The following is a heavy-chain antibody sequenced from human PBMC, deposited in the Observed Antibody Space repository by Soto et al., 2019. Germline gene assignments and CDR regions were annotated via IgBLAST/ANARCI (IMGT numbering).Heavy chain of an antibody. V-gene: IGHV3-15*07. CDR2: IKSKALGGTT. J-gene: IGHJ4*01. CDR1: GVAFSDAW. D-gene: IGHD3-22*01. CDR3: PPDSYATMTGVRFDY. Sequence: EVQLVDSGGDLVKPGGSLRLSCAGSGVAFSDAWINWVRQAPGKGLEWVGRIKSKALGGTTDFAAPVRGRFAITRDDSAKMAYMQMNSLNTEDTAVYYCPPDSYATMTGVRFDYWGHGTLVTVSS.